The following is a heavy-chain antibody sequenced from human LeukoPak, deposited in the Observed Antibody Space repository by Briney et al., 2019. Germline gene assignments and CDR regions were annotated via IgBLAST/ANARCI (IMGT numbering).Heavy chain of an antibody. V-gene: IGHV1-2*06. CDR1: GYTFTGYY. CDR3: ARGTYYYDSSGYFDY. CDR2: INPNSGGT. Sequence: ASVKVSCKASGYTFTGYYMHWVRQAPGQGLEWMGRINPNSGGTNYAQKFQGRVTMTRDTSISTAYMELSRLRSDDTAVYYCARGTYYYDSSGYFDYWGQGTLLTVSS. D-gene: IGHD3-22*01. J-gene: IGHJ4*02.